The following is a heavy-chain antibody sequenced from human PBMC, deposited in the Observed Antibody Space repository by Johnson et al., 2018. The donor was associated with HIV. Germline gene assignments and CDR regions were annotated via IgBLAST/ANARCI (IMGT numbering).Heavy chain of an antibody. CDR2: IGTAGDT. V-gene: IGHV3-13*01. CDR3: ARDQGGNHNAFDI. CDR1: GFTFSSYD. D-gene: IGHD1-14*01. Sequence: VQLVESGGGLVQPGGSLRLSCAASGFTFSSYDMHWVRQATGKGLEWVSAIGTAGDTYYPGSVKGRFTISRENAKNSLYLQMNSLRAEDTAVYYCARDQGGNHNAFDIWGQGTIVTVSS. J-gene: IGHJ3*02.